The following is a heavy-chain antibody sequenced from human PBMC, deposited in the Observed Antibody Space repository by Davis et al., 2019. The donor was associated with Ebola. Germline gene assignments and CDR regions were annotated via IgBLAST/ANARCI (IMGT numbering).Heavy chain of an antibody. CDR3: ARDYGDYAFDY. V-gene: IGHV1-69*04. D-gene: IGHD4-17*01. Sequence: AASVKLSCNASAGTFSSYAIRWVRHAPGQGPEWMGTIIPILGIANYAQTFQGSVTITADKSTSTAYMELSSLRSDDTAVYYCARDYGDYAFDYWGQGTLVTVSS. CDR1: AGTFSSYA. CDR2: IIPILGIA. J-gene: IGHJ4*02.